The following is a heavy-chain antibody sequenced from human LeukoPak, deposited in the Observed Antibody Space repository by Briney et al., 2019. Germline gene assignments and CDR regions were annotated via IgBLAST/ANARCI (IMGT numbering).Heavy chain of an antibody. Sequence: SETLSLTCTVAGGSISSGSYYWSWIRQPAGKGLEWIGRIYTSGSTNYNPSLKSRVTISVDTSKNQFSLKLSSVTAADTAVYYCARGQVAGTFDYWGQGTLVTVSS. CDR2: IYTSGST. CDR1: GGSISSGSYY. CDR3: ARGQVAGTFDY. V-gene: IGHV4-61*02. D-gene: IGHD6-19*01. J-gene: IGHJ4*02.